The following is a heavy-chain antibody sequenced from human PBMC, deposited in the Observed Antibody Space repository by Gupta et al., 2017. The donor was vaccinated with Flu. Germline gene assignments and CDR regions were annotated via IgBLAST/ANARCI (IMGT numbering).Heavy chain of an antibody. V-gene: IGHV4-31*03. CDR3: AKFGRGALRSEDS. D-gene: IGHD3-10*01. CDR1: GDPIGRGADF. CDR2: IQNSGNT. Sequence: HVQLQESGPGLVNPSQTLSLTCTVSGDPIGRGADFWNWIRQHPGKGLEWIGNIQNSGNTYYNPSLKSRLTMSLDSSKNQFSLKLSSVTAADTAVYFCAKFGRGALRSEDSWGQGTLVTVSS. J-gene: IGHJ1*01.